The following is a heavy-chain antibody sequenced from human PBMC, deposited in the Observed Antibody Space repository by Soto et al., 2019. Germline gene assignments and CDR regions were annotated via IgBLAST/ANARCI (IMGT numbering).Heavy chain of an antibody. CDR1: GFAFGAYA. J-gene: IGHJ5*02. D-gene: IGHD2-2*01. CDR3: EKDPVHQLLPSWWFDP. V-gene: IGHV3-23*01. Sequence: EVQLLESGGGLVQPGGSLRLSCAASGFAFGAYAMTWVRQAPGKGLEWGSVICGAGGNTYYAYSVKGRFTVSRDNSKKMLHLEMNSLRVEDTAIYYCEKDPVHQLLPSWWFDPWGQGTRVTVSS. CDR2: ICGAGGNT.